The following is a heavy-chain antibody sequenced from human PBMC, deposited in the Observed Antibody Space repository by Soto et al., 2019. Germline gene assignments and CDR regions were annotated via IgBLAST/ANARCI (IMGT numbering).Heavy chain of an antibody. CDR1: GYSISSDYY. Sequence: SETLSLTCAVSGYSISSDYYWGWIRQPPGKGLEWIGSIHHGGSTYYHPSLKSRVTISVDTSKNQFSLKLSSVTAADTAVYYCXRGGIVVVVVVPHWFDPWGQGTLVTVSS. V-gene: IGHV4-38-2*01. CDR2: IHHGGST. J-gene: IGHJ5*02. D-gene: IGHD2-15*01. CDR3: XRGGIVVVVVVPHWFDP.